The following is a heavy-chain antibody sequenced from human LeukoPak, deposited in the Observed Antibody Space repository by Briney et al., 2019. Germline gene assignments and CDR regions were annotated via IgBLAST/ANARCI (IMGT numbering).Heavy chain of an antibody. V-gene: IGHV4-4*07. CDR3: ARGPPPDFDY. Sequence: SETLSLTCAVSGGSISSYCWSWIRQPAGKGLEWIGRICASGSTDYNPSLKSRVTMSVDTSKNQFSLKVNSVTAADTAVYYCARGPPPDFDYWGLGTLVTVSS. CDR2: ICASGST. CDR1: GGSISSYC. J-gene: IGHJ4*02.